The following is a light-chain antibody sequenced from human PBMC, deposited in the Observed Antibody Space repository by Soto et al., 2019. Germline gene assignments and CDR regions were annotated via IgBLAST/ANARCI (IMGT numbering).Light chain of an antibody. Sequence: QSALTQPRSVSGSPGQSVTISCTGTSSDVGGYNYVSWYQQHPGKAPKLMIYDVSKRPSGVPDRFSGPKSGNTASLTISGLQAEDEADYYCCSYAGSYTLKVVFGGGTKLTVL. J-gene: IGLJ2*01. CDR3: CSYAGSYTLKVV. V-gene: IGLV2-11*01. CDR2: DVS. CDR1: SSDVGGYNY.